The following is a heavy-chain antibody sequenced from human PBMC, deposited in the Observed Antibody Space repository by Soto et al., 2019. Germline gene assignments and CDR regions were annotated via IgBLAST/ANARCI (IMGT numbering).Heavy chain of an antibody. CDR1: GYTFTGYD. CDR3: AGEKVGTTGIDF. V-gene: IGHV1-8*01. D-gene: IGHD1-26*01. J-gene: IGHJ4*02. CDR2: MNPNSGNT. Sequence: QAQLVQSGAEVKKPGASVKVSCKASGYTFTGYDINWVRQATGQGLEWMGWMNPNSGNTGYAQNFQGRVTMTRDNSITTAYMELTSLRDDDSDAYYCAGEKVGTTGIDFWGQGTLVTVSS.